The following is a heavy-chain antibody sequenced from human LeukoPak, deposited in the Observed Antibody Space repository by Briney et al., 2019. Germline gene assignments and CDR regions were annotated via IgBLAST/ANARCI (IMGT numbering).Heavy chain of an antibody. J-gene: IGHJ6*02. CDR1: GYTFTSYA. Sequence: GASVKVSCKASGYTFTSYAMNWVRQAPGQGLEWMGWINTNTGNPTYAQGFTGRFVFSLDTSVSTAYLQTSSLKAEDTAVYYFARGSGRYFDWLSRYCYCCCGMDVWGQGTTVTVSS. D-gene: IGHD3-9*01. V-gene: IGHV7-4-1*02. CDR3: ARGSGRYFDWLSRYCYCCCGMDV. CDR2: INTNTGNP.